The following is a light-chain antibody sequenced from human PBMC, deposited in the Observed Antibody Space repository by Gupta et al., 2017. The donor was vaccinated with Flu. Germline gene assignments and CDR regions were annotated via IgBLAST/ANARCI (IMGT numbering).Light chain of an antibody. V-gene: IGLV1-44*01. J-gene: IGLJ3*02. Sequence: SNIGSNVVSWYQHRPGTAPRLLIYNDNQRPSGVPDRFSGSKSGTSASLAIGGLQSEDEADYYWAAWDDSLTALSADGSLTGLWVFGGGTKLSVL. CDR3: AAWDDSLTALSADGSLTGLWV. CDR2: NDN. CDR1: SNIGSNV.